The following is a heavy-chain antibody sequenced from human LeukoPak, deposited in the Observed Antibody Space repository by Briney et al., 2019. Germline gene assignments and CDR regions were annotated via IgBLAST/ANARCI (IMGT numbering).Heavy chain of an antibody. V-gene: IGHV4-39*01. Sequence: SETLSLTCTVSGGSISTTSDYWGWIRQPPGKGLEWIGSIYYSGYTYYNLSLKSRVTISVDTSKNQFSLKLSSVTAADTAVYYCARGRGLRPRIRAMDVWGKGTTVTVSS. CDR1: GGSISTTSDY. CDR3: ARGRGLRPRIRAMDV. J-gene: IGHJ6*03. D-gene: IGHD3-16*01. CDR2: IYYSGYT.